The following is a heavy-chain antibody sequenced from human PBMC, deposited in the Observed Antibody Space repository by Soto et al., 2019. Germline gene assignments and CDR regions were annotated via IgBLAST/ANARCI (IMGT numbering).Heavy chain of an antibody. Sequence: QVQLQESGPGLVKPSGTLSLTCGVSRGSVSSNNWWTWVRQPPGKGLEWMGEIYQTGTTNYNPSLQSRVTISLDKSNNPFSLKLNSVTAADTAVYYCARRIALSGTAGAPGDWGQGTLVIVSS. D-gene: IGHD6-19*01. CDR3: ARRIALSGTAGAPGD. J-gene: IGHJ4*02. CDR1: RGSVSSNNW. V-gene: IGHV4-4*02. CDR2: IYQTGTT.